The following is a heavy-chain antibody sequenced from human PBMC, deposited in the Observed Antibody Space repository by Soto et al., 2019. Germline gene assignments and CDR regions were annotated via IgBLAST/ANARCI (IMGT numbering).Heavy chain of an antibody. V-gene: IGHV3-23*01. J-gene: IGHJ4*02. Sequence: EVQLLESGGGLVQPGGSLRLSCAVSGFSLSTYAMSWVRQAPGKGLEWVSSTSGSDDRTFYADSVKGRFTISRDNSRNTRCLQMNSLRAEDTALYYGVNPRQGGGIDRDFDYWGQGTLVTVSS. CDR3: VNPRQGGGIDRDFDY. D-gene: IGHD3-22*01. CDR2: TSGSDDRT. CDR1: GFSLSTYA.